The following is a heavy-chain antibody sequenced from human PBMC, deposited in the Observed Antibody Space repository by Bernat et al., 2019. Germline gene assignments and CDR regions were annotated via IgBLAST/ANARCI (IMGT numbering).Heavy chain of an antibody. Sequence: QLQLQESGPGLVKPSETLSLTCTVSGGSISSSSYYWGWIRQPPGKGLEWIGSIYYSGSTYYNPSLKSRVTISVDTSKNQFSLKLSSVTAADTAVYYCARDVSDYGDYGRFDYWGQGTLVTVSS. CDR3: ARDVSDYGDYGRFDY. V-gene: IGHV4-39*02. CDR1: GGSISSSSYY. CDR2: IYYSGST. D-gene: IGHD4-17*01. J-gene: IGHJ4*02.